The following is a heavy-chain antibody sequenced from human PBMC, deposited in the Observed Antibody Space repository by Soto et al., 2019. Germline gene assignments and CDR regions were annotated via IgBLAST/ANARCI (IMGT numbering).Heavy chain of an antibody. D-gene: IGHD2-2*02. CDR3: ARGDCSAAGCYIHYYYGMDV. V-gene: IGHV3-23*01. CDR2: IDRSGGTS. CDR1: GFTFRNYA. J-gene: IGHJ6*02. Sequence: EVRLLQSGGGSGQPGGSLRLPCAAAGFTFRNYAMSWVRQAPGKGRGWVSAIDRSGGTSYYAASVKGRFTISRDNAKNTLYLQMNSLRADDTALYYCARGDCSAAGCYIHYYYGMDVWGQGTTVTVSS.